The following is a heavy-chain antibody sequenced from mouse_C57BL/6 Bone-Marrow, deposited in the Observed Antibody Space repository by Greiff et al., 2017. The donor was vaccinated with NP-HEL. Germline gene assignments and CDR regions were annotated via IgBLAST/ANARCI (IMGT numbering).Heavy chain of an antibody. V-gene: IGHV14-2*01. J-gene: IGHJ3*01. CDR3: ARSRDGSSYSAWFAY. CDR1: GFNIKDYY. CDR2: IDPEDGET. Sequence: EVQLQESGAELVKPGASVKLSCTASGFNIKDYYMHWVKQRTEQGLEWIGRIDPEDGETKYAPKFQGKATITADTSSNTAYLQLSSLTSEDTAVYYCARSRDGSSYSAWFAYWGQGTLVTVSA. D-gene: IGHD1-1*01.